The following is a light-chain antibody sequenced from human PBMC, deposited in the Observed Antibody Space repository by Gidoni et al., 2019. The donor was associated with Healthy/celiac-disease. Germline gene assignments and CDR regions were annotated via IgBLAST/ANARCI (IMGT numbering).Light chain of an antibody. V-gene: IGLV2-14*01. CDR2: EVS. CDR1: SSDVGGYNY. CDR3: SSYTSSSTLV. Sequence: QSALTQPAAVSGSPGQSITISCTGTSSDVGGYNYVSWYQQPPGKAPKLMMYEVSNRPSGVSKRFSGSKSGNTASLTISGLQAEDEADYYCSSYTSSSTLVFGGGTKLTVL. J-gene: IGLJ2*01.